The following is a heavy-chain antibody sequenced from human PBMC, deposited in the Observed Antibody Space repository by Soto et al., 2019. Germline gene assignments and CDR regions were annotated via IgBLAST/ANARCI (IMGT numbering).Heavy chain of an antibody. CDR2: IRSKAYGGTT. D-gene: IGHD4-17*01. CDR1: GLTFGDYA. V-gene: IGHV3-49*03. CDR3: TRVSLGCFAVTTTPGDFDI. J-gene: IGHJ3*02. Sequence: GGSPRLSCTASGLTFGDYAMSWFRQAPGKGLEWVGFIRSKAYGGTTEYAASVKGRFTISRDDSKSIAYLQMNSLKTEGTAVYYGTRVSLGCFAVTTTPGDFDIRGRGRVVIVSS.